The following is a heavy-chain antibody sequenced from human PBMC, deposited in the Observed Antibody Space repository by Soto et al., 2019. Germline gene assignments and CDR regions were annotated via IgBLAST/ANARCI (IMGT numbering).Heavy chain of an antibody. CDR1: GFTFSSYG. J-gene: IGHJ6*03. CDR2: ISYDGSNK. CDR3: AHDYYGSGSYPDPYYYYYYMDV. Sequence: ESGGGVVQPGRSLRLSCAASGFTFSSYGMHWVRQAPGKGLEWVAVISYDGSNKYYADSVKGRFTISRDNSKNTLYLQMNSLRAEDTAVYYCAHDYYGSGSYPDPYYYYYYMDVWGKGTTVTVSS. V-gene: IGHV3-30*18. D-gene: IGHD3-10*01.